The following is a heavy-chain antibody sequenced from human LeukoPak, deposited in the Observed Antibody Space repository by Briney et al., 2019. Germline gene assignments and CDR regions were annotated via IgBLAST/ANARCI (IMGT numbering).Heavy chain of an antibody. V-gene: IGHV3-33*01. CDR3: ARVLVPAATSRYYYYGMDV. CDR2: TWYDGSNK. Sequence: GRSLRLSCAASGFTFSNYVMHWVRQAPGKGLEWVAVTWYDGSNKYYADSVKGRFTISRDNSKNTLYLQMNSLRAEDTAVYYCARVLVPAATSRYYYYGMDVWGQGTTVTVSS. J-gene: IGHJ6*02. CDR1: GFTFSNYV. D-gene: IGHD2-2*01.